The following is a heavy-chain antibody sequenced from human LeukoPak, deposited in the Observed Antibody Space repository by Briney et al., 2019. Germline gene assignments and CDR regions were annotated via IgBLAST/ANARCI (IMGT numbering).Heavy chain of an antibody. J-gene: IGHJ4*02. CDR3: TTEMGIAARPWVFY. D-gene: IGHD6-6*01. Sequence: PGGPLRLSCAASGFTFSNAWMSWVRQAPGKGLEWVGRIKSKTDGGTTDYAAPVKGRFTISRDDSKNTLYLQMNSLKTEDTAVYYCTTEMGIAARPWVFYWGQGTLVTVSS. CDR2: IKSKTDGGTT. CDR1: GFTFSNAW. V-gene: IGHV3-15*01.